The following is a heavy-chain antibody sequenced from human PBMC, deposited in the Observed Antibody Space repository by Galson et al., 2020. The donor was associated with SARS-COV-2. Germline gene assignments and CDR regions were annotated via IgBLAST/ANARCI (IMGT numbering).Heavy chain of an antibody. CDR2: ISYDGGNK. Sequence: TGGSLRLSCAASGSIFRSHGMHWVRQAPGKGLEWVAAISYDGGNKYYADSVKGRFTISRDNSKNTLFLQMNSLRPEDTALYYCAKDSLGYVGPFGYWGPGTLVTVSS. V-gene: IGHV3-30*18. CDR1: GSIFRSHG. J-gene: IGHJ4*02. D-gene: IGHD3-16*01. CDR3: AKDSLGYVGPFGY.